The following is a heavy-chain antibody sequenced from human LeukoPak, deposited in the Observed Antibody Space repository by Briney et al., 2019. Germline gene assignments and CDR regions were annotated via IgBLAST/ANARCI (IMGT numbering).Heavy chain of an antibody. CDR2: IYYSGST. D-gene: IGHD5-18*01. Sequence: PSETLSLTCTVSGGSISSSSYYWGWIRQPPGKGLEWIGSIYYSGSTYYNPSLKSRVTISVDTSKNQFSLKLSSVTAADTAVYYCARDTAMASYYFDYWGQGTLVTVSS. V-gene: IGHV4-39*07. CDR3: ARDTAMASYYFDY. J-gene: IGHJ4*02. CDR1: GGSISSSSYY.